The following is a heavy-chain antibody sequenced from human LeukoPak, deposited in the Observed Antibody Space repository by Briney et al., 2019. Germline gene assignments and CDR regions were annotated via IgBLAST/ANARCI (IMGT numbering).Heavy chain of an antibody. CDR3: TPVSGAVCPFGH. V-gene: IGHV4-4*02. J-gene: IGHJ4*02. CDR2: ISLTGET. Sequence: LSLTCGVSARSLNNANWGTSMRLGRAQGRERIGEISLTGETNYNPSLNGRVTMSLDKSRNQLYPKLPSVTSAETSIYYCTPVSGAVCPFGHWGQGTLGIV. CDR1: ARSLNNANW. D-gene: IGHD7-27*01.